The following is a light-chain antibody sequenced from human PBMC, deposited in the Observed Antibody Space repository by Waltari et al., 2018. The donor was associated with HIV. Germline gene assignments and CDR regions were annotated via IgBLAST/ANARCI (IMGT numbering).Light chain of an antibody. Sequence: EIVLTQSPPTLSLSPGERATLSCRASQSVGKFLAWYQQKPGQVPRLLIYDAINRATGIPGRFSGSGSGTDFTLTISSLEPEDFGVYYCQQRDSWPRGITFGQGTRLEI. CDR3: QQRDSWPRGIT. V-gene: IGKV3-11*01. CDR1: QSVGKF. CDR2: DAI. J-gene: IGKJ5*01.